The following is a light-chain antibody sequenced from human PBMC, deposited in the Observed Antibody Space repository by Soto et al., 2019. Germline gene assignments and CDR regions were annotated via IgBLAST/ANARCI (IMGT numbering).Light chain of an antibody. CDR1: SSDVGGYNY. V-gene: IGLV2-8*01. CDR2: EVS. CDR3: NSYAGSNNFFYV. Sequence: QSVLTQPPSASGSPGQSVTISCTGTSSDVGGYNYVSWYQQHPGKAPKLMIYEVSKRPSGVPDRFSGSKSGNTASLTVSGLQAEDEADYYCNSYAGSNNFFYVFGTGTKLTVL. J-gene: IGLJ1*01.